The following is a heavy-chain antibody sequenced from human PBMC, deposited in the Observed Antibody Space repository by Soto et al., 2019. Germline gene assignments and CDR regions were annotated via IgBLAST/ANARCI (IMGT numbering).Heavy chain of an antibody. CDR3: ATESGSTYGYFDH. D-gene: IGHD5-18*01. V-gene: IGHV4-30-4*01. CDR1: GGSVTSDEDY. J-gene: IGHJ4*02. Sequence: PSETLSLTCTVSGGSVTSDEDYWTWIRQSPGKGLEWIGYSSNSGSTGYNPSLKTRLSMSVDRSKNQFTLRLTSVTAADTAVYFCATESGSTYGYFDHWGQGTQVTVSS. CDR2: SSNSGST.